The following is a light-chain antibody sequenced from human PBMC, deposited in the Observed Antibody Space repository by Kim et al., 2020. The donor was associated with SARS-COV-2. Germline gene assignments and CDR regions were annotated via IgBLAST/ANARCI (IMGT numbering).Light chain of an antibody. V-gene: IGLV1-44*01. J-gene: IGLJ3*02. CDR1: SSNIGSNT. CDR2: TNN. CDR3: AAWDDSLNGWV. Sequence: QSVLTQPPSASGTPGQRVAISCSGSSSNIGSNTVNWYQQLPGTAPNLLIYTNNQRPSGVPDRFSGSKSGTSASLAISGPQSEDEADYYCAAWDDSLNGWVFGGGTQLTVL.